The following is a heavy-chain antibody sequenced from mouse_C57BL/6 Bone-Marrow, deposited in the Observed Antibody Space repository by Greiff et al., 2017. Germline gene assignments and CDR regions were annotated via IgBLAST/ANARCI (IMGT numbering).Heavy chain of an antibody. V-gene: IGHV1-69*01. CDR2: IDPSDSYT. J-gene: IGHJ1*03. CDR3: ARCPYDGYYVYWYFDV. Sequence: QVQLQQPGAELVMPGASVKLSCKASGYTFTSYWMHWVKQRPGQGLEWIGEIDPSDSYTNYNQKFKGKSTLTVDKSSSTAYMQLSSLTSEDSAVYYCARCPYDGYYVYWYFDVGGTGTTVTVSS. CDR1: GYTFTSYW. D-gene: IGHD2-3*01.